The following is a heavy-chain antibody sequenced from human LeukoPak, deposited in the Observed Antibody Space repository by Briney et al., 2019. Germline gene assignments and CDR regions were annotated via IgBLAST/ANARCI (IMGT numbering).Heavy chain of an antibody. CDR2: IYTSGST. V-gene: IGHV4-61*02. D-gene: IGHD6-19*01. CDR1: GGSISRGSYD. Sequence: SQTLSLTCTVCGGSISRGSYDWSWIRQPAGKGSEWIGRIYTSGSTNYNPSLKSRVTISVDTSKNQFSLKLSSVTAADTAVYYCARGGIAVLFDLWGRGTLVTVSS. CDR3: ARGGIAVLFDL. J-gene: IGHJ2*01.